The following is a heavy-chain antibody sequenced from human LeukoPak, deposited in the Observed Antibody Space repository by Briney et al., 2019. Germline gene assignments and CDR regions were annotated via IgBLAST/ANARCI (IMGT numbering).Heavy chain of an antibody. CDR2: ISSSSSYI. V-gene: IGHV3-21*01. Sequence: GGSLRLSCAASGFTFSSYSMNWVRQAPGKGLEWVSSISSSSSYIYYADSVKGRFTISRDNAKNSLYLQMNSLRAEDTAVYYCASDPHHASRMDVWGQGTTVTVSS. CDR1: GFTFSSYS. J-gene: IGHJ6*02. CDR3: ASDPHHASRMDV. D-gene: IGHD1-14*01.